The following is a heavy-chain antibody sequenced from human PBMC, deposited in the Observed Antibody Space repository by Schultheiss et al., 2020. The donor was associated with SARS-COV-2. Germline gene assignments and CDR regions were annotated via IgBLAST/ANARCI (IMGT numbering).Heavy chain of an antibody. CDR3: ARGGGNAGFDY. J-gene: IGHJ4*02. CDR1: GFTFSSYW. CDR2: IKQDGSEK. D-gene: IGHD4-23*01. V-gene: IGHV3-7*01. Sequence: GESLKISCAASGFTFSSYWMSWVRQAPGKGLEWVANIKQDGSEKYYVDSVKGRFTISRDNAKNSLYLQMNSLRAEDTAVYYCARGGGNAGFDYWGQGTLVTVSS.